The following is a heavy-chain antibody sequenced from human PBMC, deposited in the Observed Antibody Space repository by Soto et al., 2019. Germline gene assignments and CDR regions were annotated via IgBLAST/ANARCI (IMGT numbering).Heavy chain of an antibody. Sequence: GGSLRLSCAASGFTFSSYGMHWVRQAPGKGLEWVAVISYDGSNKYYADSVKGRFTISRDNSKNTLYLQMNSLRAEDTAVYYCAKDLDVGGYYYGMDVWGQGTTVTVSS. CDR3: AKDLDVGGYYYGMDV. D-gene: IGHD1-26*01. J-gene: IGHJ6*02. CDR1: GFTFSSYG. V-gene: IGHV3-30*18. CDR2: ISYDGSNK.